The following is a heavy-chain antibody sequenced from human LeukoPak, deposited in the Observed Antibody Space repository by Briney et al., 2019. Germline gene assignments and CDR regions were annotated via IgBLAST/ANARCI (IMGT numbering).Heavy chain of an antibody. CDR3: ATLTTVTRTFDY. D-gene: IGHD4-17*01. Sequence: ASVKVSCKVSGYTLTELSMHWVRQAPGKGLEWMGGFDPEDGETIYAQKFQGRVTMTEDTSTDTAYMELSSLRSEGTAVYYCATLTTVTRTFDYWGQGTLVTVSS. J-gene: IGHJ4*02. CDR2: FDPEDGET. V-gene: IGHV1-24*01. CDR1: GYTLTELS.